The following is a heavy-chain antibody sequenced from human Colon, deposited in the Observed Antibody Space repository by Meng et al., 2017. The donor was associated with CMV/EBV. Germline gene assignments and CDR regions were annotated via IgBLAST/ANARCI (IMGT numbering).Heavy chain of an antibody. CDR1: GFIFSHYW. D-gene: IGHD3/OR15-3a*01. CDR2: INPNGDYT. J-gene: IGHJ5*02. CDR3: GYDNFGLHDQ. Sequence: GGSLRLSCAASGFIFSHYWMHWVRQAPGKGLVWVSRINPNGDYTTYADFVKGRFTISRDNAKNTLYLQMDRLRADDTAVYYCGYDNFGLHDQWGLGSLVTVSS. V-gene: IGHV3-74*01.